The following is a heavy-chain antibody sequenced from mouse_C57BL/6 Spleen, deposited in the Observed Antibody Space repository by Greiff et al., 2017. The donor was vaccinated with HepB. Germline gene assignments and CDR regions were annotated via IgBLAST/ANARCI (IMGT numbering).Heavy chain of an antibody. J-gene: IGHJ2*01. CDR3: ARSGLTGTGSYYFDY. Sequence: VQLQQSGPELVKPGASVKISCKASGYAFSSSWMNWVKQRPGKGLEWIGRIYPGDGDTNYNGKFKGKATLTADKSSSTAYMQLSSLTSEDSAVYFCARSGLTGTGSYYFDYWGQGTTLTVSS. CDR1: GYAFSSSW. D-gene: IGHD4-1*01. CDR2: IYPGDGDT. V-gene: IGHV1-82*01.